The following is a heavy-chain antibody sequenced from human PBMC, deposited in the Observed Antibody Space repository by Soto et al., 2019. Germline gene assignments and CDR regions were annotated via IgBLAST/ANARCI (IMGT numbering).Heavy chain of an antibody. CDR1: GGSISSGDYY. CDR2: IYYSGST. V-gene: IGHV4-30-4*01. CDR3: ARSGGYCSGGSCSTDY. Sequence: LCGGSISSGDYYWSWIRQPPGKGLEWIGYIYYSGSTYYNPSLKSRVTISVDTSKNQFSLKLSSVTAADTAVYYCARSGGYCSGGSCSTDYWGQGTLVTVSS. D-gene: IGHD2-15*01. J-gene: IGHJ4*02.